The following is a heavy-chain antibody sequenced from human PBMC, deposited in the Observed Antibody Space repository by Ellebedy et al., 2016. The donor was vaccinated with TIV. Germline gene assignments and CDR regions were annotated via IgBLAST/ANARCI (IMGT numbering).Heavy chain of an antibody. V-gene: IGHV3-53*01. J-gene: IGHJ4*02. CDR2: IYSGGST. CDR1: GFTVSNNY. Sequence: GESLKISCAASGFTVSNNYISWVRQAPGKGLGWVSVIYSGGSTYYADSVKGRFTISRDNSKNTVYLQMNSLRAEDTAVYYCARGVLSGYWGQGTPVTVSS. CDR3: ARGVLSGY. D-gene: IGHD2/OR15-2a*01.